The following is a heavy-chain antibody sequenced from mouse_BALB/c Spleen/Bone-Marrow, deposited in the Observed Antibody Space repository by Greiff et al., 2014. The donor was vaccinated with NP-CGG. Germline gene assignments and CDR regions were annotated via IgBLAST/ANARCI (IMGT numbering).Heavy chain of an antibody. CDR1: GFSLTGYS. V-gene: IGHV2-6-7*01. Sequence: VHLVESGPGLVAPSQSLSITCTVSGFSLTGYSVNRVRQPPGKGLEWLGVIWGDGSTDYNSALKSRLSISKDNSKSQVFLKMNSLQTDDTARYYCARSDGYYEGFAYWGQGTLVTVSA. D-gene: IGHD2-3*01. CDR2: IWGDGST. J-gene: IGHJ3*01. CDR3: ARSDGYYEGFAY.